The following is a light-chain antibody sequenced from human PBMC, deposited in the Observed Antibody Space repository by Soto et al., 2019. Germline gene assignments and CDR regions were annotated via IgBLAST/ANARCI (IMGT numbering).Light chain of an antibody. CDR1: SSDVGSHNL. Sequence: QSVLTQPAAVSGSPGQSITISCTGTSSDVGSHNLVSCYQQHPGQAPKLMIYEVTKRPLGVSTRFYASKSGNTASLTISGLQASDEDDYYCCSYGGSRAVFGGGTQLTVL. CDR3: CSYGGSRAV. V-gene: IGLV2-23*02. J-gene: IGLJ7*01. CDR2: EVT.